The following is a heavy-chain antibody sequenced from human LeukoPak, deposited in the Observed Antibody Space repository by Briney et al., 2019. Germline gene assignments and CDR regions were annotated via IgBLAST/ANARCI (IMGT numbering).Heavy chain of an antibody. CDR1: EFTFSSYS. Sequence: PGGSLRLSCAASEFTFSSYSMNWVRQAPGKGLEWVSSISSSSSYIYYADSVKGRSTISRDNAKNSLYLQMNSLRAEDTAVYYCARNIAAAGTYTDDYWGQGTLVTVSS. CDR2: ISSSSSYI. D-gene: IGHD6-13*01. V-gene: IGHV3-21*01. CDR3: ARNIAAAGTYTDDY. J-gene: IGHJ4*02.